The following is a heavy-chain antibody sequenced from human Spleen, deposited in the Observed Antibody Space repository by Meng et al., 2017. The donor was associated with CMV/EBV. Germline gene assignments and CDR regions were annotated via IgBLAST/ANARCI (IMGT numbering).Heavy chain of an antibody. CDR2: ISGSGGST. D-gene: IGHD6-19*01. CDR3: ARDGDSSGWYLDYFDY. CDR1: GFTFGRYA. J-gene: IGHJ4*02. V-gene: IGHV3-23*01. Sequence: GFTFGRYAMSWVRQAPGKGLEWVSAISGSGGSTYFADSVKGRFTISRDNSKNTLYLQMNSLRAEDTAVYYCARDGDSSGWYLDYFDYWGQGTLVTVSS.